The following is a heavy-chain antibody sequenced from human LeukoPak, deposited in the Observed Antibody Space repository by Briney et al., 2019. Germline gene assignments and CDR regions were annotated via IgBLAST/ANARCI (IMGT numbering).Heavy chain of an antibody. D-gene: IGHD3-22*01. CDR1: GFTFSRYW. J-gene: IGHJ4*02. CDR2: INGYGSTT. V-gene: IGHV3-74*01. CDR3: ATGNYYDSRGYYTFGH. Sequence: GGSLSLSCAASGFTFSRYWMHWVRQATGKGLVWVSCINGYGSTTSYADSVTGGFTISKVNAKNPLHRQLTSRRAEDRAVFYRATGNYYDSRGYYTFGHWGQGTLVTVSS.